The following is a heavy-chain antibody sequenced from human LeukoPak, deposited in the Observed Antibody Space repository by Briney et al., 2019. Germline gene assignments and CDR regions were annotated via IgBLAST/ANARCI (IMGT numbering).Heavy chain of an antibody. D-gene: IGHD3-10*01. CDR3: ATSGPYGSGSYSTGYYYYYMDV. Sequence: GGSLRLSCAASGFTVSSNYMSWVRQAPGKGLEWVSVIYSGGSTYYADSVKGRFTISRDNSKNTLYLQMNFLIAEDTAVYYCATSGPYGSGSYSTGYYYYYMDVWGKGTTVTISS. J-gene: IGHJ6*03. CDR2: IYSGGST. V-gene: IGHV3-53*01. CDR1: GFTVSSNY.